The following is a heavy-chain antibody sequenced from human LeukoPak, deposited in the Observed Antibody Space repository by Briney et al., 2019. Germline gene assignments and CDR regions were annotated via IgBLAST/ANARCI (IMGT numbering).Heavy chain of an antibody. CDR3: AGDSNPHDYGDYVSY. J-gene: IGHJ4*02. V-gene: IGHV4-4*07. CDR2: IYTSGST. D-gene: IGHD4-17*01. CDR1: GGSISSYY. Sequence: SETLSLTCTVSGGSISSYYWSWIRQPAGKGLEWIGRIYTSGSTNYNPSLKSRVTMSVDTSKNQFSLKLSSVTAADTAVYYCAGDSNPHDYGDYVSYWGQGTLVTVSS.